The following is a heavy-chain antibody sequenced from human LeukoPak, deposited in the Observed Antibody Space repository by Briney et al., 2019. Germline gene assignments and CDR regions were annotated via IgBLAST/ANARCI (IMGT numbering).Heavy chain of an antibody. CDR1: GFTFSNYV. D-gene: IGHD3-3*01. Sequence: PGGSLKLSCAASGFTFSNYVMQWVRQAPGKGLEWVALIAHDGSNKYYADSVKGRFTISRDNSKNTLYLHYCAKEGSIFGVVIRPYYFDYWGQGTLVTVSS. CDR3: PYYFDY. J-gene: IGHJ4*02. CDR2: IAHDGSNK. V-gene: IGHV3-30*03.